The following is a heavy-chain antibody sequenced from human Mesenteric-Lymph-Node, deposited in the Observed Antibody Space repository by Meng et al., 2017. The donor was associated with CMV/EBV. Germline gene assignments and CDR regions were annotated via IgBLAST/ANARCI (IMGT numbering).Heavy chain of an antibody. D-gene: IGHD2-2*01. Sequence: GESLKISCAASGFTFSSYAMSWVRQAPGKGLEWVSVIYSGGSSTYYADSVKGRFTISRDNSKNTLYLQMNSLRVEDTAVYYCAKVSLFGCSTTSCYPFDYWGQGALVTVSS. J-gene: IGHJ4*02. CDR3: AKVSLFGCSTTSCYPFDY. CDR2: IYSGGSST. CDR1: GFTFSSYA. V-gene: IGHV3-23*03.